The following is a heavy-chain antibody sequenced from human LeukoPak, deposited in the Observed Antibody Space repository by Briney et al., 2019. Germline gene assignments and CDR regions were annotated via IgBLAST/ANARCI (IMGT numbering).Heavy chain of an antibody. V-gene: IGHV4-34*01. D-gene: IGHD7-27*01. Sequence: PSETLSLTCTVSGGSISSYYWSWIRQPPGKGLECIGEINHSGSTNYNPSLKSRVTISVDTSKNQFSLKLSSVTAADTAVYYCARGSDTGFDYWGQGTLVTVSS. CDR3: ARGSDTGFDY. CDR2: INHSGST. CDR1: GGSISSYY. J-gene: IGHJ4*02.